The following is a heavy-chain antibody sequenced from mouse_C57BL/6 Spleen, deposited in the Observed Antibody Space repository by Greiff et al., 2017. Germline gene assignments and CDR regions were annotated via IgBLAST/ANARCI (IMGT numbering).Heavy chain of an antibody. Sequence: VQLQQSGPELVKPGASVKISCKASGYSFTDYNMNWVKQSNGKSLEWIGVINPNYGTTSYNQKFKGKATLTVDQSSSTAHMQLNSLTSEDSAVYYCARSDYSNYDYAMDYWGQGTSVTVSS. V-gene: IGHV1-39*01. CDR2: INPNYGTT. J-gene: IGHJ4*01. CDR3: ARSDYSNYDYAMDY. D-gene: IGHD2-5*01. CDR1: GYSFTDYN.